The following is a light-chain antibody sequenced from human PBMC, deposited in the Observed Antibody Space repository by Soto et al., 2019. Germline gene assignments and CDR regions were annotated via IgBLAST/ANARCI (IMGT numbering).Light chain of an antibody. V-gene: IGKV3-20*01. CDR2: GVS. CDR3: EQWGSSPRT. Sequence: EIVLTQSPGTLSLSPGERATLSCRASQSVSSIYFAWYQKKGGQDPRILIYGVSSRATGIPDRFSGSGSGTDFTLTISRLETEDSAVYDCEQWGSSPRTFGQGTKGDIK. CDR1: QSVSSIY. J-gene: IGKJ1*01.